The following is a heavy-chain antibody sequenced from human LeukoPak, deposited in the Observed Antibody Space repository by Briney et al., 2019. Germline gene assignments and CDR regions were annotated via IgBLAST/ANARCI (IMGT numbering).Heavy chain of an antibody. Sequence: GASVKVSCKASGYTFTGYYMHWVRQAPGQGLEWMGWINPNSGGTNYAQKFQGRVTMTRDTSISTAYMELSRLRSDDTAVYYCARDLGDQANWFDPWGQGTLVTVSS. V-gene: IGHV1-2*02. J-gene: IGHJ5*02. D-gene: IGHD4-17*01. CDR2: INPNSGGT. CDR1: GYTFTGYY. CDR3: ARDLGDQANWFDP.